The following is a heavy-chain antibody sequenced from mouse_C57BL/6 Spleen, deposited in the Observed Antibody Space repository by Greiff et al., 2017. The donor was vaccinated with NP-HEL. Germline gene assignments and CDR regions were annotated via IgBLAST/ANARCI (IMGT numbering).Heavy chain of an antibody. J-gene: IGHJ1*03. CDR2: IDPSDSYT. Sequence: QVQLKQSGAELVKPGASVKLSCKASGYTFTSYWMQWVKQRPGQGLEWIGEIDPSDSYTNYNQKFKGKATLTVDTSSSTAYMQLSSLTSEDSAVYYCARRRDDYDVSGGDVWGTGTTVTVSS. D-gene: IGHD2-4*01. V-gene: IGHV1-50*01. CDR1: GYTFTSYW. CDR3: ARRRDDYDVSGGDV.